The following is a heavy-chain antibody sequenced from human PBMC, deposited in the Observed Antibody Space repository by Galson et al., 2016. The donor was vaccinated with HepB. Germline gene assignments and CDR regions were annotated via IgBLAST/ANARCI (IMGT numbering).Heavy chain of an antibody. CDR2: IYWDDDK. CDR1: GFSLNTYSVG. D-gene: IGHD3-10*01. CDR3: AHSRRIAMVRGATGYYVMGV. Sequence: PALVKPTQTLTLTCTFSGFSLNTYSVGVGWVRQPPGKAPEWLALIYWDDDKGYNPSLESRLSITKDTSKNQVVLTVANMDPVDTATYYCAHSRRIAMVRGATGYYVMGVWGQGTAVTVSS. J-gene: IGHJ6*02. V-gene: IGHV2-5*02.